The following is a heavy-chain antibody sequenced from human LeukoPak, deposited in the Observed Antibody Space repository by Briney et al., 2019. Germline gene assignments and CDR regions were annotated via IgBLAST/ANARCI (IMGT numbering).Heavy chain of an antibody. CDR2: INTGSTTI. Sequence: GGSLRLSCAASGSTFSPYTMHWFRQPPGKGLEWVSYINTGSTTIYYADSVKGRFTISRDNAKNSLYLQLNSLRAEDTAVYYCARDSSVCAFDVWGQGTMVTVSS. V-gene: IGHV3-48*01. J-gene: IGHJ3*01. CDR3: ARDSSVCAFDV. D-gene: IGHD6-6*01. CDR1: GSTFSPYT.